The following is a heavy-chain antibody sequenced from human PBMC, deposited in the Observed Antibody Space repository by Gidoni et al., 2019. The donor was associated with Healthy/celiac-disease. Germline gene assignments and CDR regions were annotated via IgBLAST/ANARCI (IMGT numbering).Heavy chain of an antibody. Sequence: QVQLVQSGAEVKKPGASVKVSCKASGYTFTSYDINWVRQATGQGLEWMGWMNPNSGNTGYAQKFQGRVTMTRNTSISTAYMELSSLRSEDTAVYYCARKVVVAATPRYYYDYGMDVWGQGTTVTVSS. CDR3: ARKVVVAATPRYYYDYGMDV. CDR1: GYTFTSYD. J-gene: IGHJ6*02. CDR2: MNPNSGNT. V-gene: IGHV1-8*01. D-gene: IGHD2-15*01.